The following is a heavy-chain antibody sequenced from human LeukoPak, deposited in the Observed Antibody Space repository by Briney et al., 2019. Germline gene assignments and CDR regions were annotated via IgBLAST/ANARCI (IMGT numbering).Heavy chain of an antibody. CDR2: IRTTSEGAKYA. Sequence: GGSLRLSCPSSRCSFTHYPWNDVGQAPWKGLEWISNIRTTSEGAKYAYYADSVKGGVTISRQDRKNTLYLHMNSQREDDTAVYYCATDQRYAFDYWGQKIRVTVSS. CDR1: RCSFTHYP. CDR3: ATDQRYAFDY. D-gene: IGHD3-9*01. V-gene: IGHV3-21*05. J-gene: IGHJ4*02.